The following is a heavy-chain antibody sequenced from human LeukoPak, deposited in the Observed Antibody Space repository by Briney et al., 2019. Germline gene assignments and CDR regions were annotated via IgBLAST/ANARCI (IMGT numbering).Heavy chain of an antibody. Sequence: GGSLRLSCAASGFTFSSYAMHWVRQAPGKGLEWVAAISYDGSNKYYADSVRGRFTISRDKSKNTMYLQMNSLRAEDTAVYYCAKDAQNYDYPPGNGMDVWGQGTTVTVSS. D-gene: IGHD3-16*01. J-gene: IGHJ6*02. CDR3: AKDAQNYDYPPGNGMDV. CDR2: ISYDGSNK. V-gene: IGHV3-30-3*01. CDR1: GFTFSSYA.